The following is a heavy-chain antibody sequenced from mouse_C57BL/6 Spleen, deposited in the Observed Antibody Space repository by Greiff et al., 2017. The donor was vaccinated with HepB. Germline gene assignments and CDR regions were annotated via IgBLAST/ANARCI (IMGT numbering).Heavy chain of an antibody. CDR3: ARKGYGSSYEAMDY. V-gene: IGHV1-55*01. J-gene: IGHJ4*01. Sequence: QVQLQQPGAELVKPGASVKMSCKASGYTFTSYWITWVKQRPGQGLEWIGDIYPGSGSTNYNEKFKSKATLTVDTSSSTAYMQLSSLTSEDSAVYYRARKGYGSSYEAMDYWGQGTSVTVSS. CDR2: IYPGSGST. CDR1: GYTFTSYW. D-gene: IGHD1-1*01.